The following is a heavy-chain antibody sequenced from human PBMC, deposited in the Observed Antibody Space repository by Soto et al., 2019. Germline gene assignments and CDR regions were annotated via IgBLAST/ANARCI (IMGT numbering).Heavy chain of an antibody. CDR1: GFTFSSYA. Sequence: ESGGGVVQPGRPLRLSCAASGFTFSSYAMHWVRQAPGKGLEWVAVISYDGSNKYYADSVKGRFTISRDNSKNTLYLQMNSLRAEDTAVYYCARESRIVGATLHYWGQGTLVTVSS. D-gene: IGHD1-26*01. CDR3: ARESRIVGATLHY. J-gene: IGHJ4*02. V-gene: IGHV3-30-3*01. CDR2: ISYDGSNK.